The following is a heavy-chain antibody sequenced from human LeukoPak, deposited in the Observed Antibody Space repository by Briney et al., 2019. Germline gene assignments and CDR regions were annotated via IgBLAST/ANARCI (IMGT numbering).Heavy chain of an antibody. V-gene: IGHV1-2*02. J-gene: IGHJ5*01. CDR3: TRGVLPARFDS. Sequence: ASVKVSCKASGYTFTGFWIHWVRQVPGQGFEWMGWINPNNGGTNYAQKFQGRVTMTRDTSTSTVYMELSSLISDDTAVYYCTRGVLPARFDSWGQGTLVTVTS. D-gene: IGHD2-2*01. CDR1: GYTFTGFW. CDR2: INPNNGGT.